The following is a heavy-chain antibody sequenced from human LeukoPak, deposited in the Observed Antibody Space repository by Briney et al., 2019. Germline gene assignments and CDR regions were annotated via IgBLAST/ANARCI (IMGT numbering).Heavy chain of an antibody. J-gene: IGHJ3*02. D-gene: IGHD3-9*01. CDR3: AREGQRGYDILTGYVTMGAFDI. V-gene: IGHV1-69*13. CDR2: IIPIFGTA. Sequence: SVKVSCKASGGTFSSYAISWVRQAPGQGLEGMGGIIPIFGTANYAQKFQGRVTITADESTSTAYMELSSLRSEDTAVYYCAREGQRGYDILTGYVTMGAFDIWGQGTMVTVSS. CDR1: GGTFSSYA.